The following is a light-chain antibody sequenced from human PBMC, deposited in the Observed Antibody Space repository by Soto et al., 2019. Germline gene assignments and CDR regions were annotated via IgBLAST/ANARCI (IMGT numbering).Light chain of an antibody. V-gene: IGKV3-15*01. CDR2: GAS. J-gene: IGKJ2*01. CDR3: QQYNNWPYT. Sequence: EIVMTQSPATLSVSPGERATLSCRSSQSVSSYLAWSQQKPGQAPRLLIYGASTGATGIPARFSGSGSGTEFTLTISSLQSEDFAVYYCQQYNNWPYTFGQGTKLEIK. CDR1: QSVSSY.